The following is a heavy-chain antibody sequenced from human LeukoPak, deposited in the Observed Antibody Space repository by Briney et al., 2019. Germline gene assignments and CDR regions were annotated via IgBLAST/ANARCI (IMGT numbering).Heavy chain of an antibody. CDR1: GGSISSYY. CDR3: ARRKGGYDSSGYSWVEDY. CDR2: IYYSGST. D-gene: IGHD3-22*01. V-gene: IGHV4-59*08. J-gene: IGHJ4*02. Sequence: SETLSLTCTVSGGSISSYYWSWIRQPPGKGLEWIGYIYYSGSTNYNPSLKSRVTISVDTSKNQFSLKLSSVTAADTAVYYCARRKGGYDSSGYSWVEDYWGQGTLVTVSS.